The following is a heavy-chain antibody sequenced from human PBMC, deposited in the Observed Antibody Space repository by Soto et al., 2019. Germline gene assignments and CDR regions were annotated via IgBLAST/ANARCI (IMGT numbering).Heavy chain of an antibody. CDR2: VYIGGET. D-gene: IGHD1-26*01. V-gene: IGHV4-4*07. CDR1: GDSISSDY. CDR3: ARGRQAVGLEF. J-gene: IGHJ4*02. Sequence: SETLSFTCTVSGDSISSDYWSWIRQPAGKGLEWIGRVYIGGETNYNPSLKSRLTMSLDTSKRQFSLKLSSVTAADTAVYHCARGRQAVGLEFWGLGTLVTGSS.